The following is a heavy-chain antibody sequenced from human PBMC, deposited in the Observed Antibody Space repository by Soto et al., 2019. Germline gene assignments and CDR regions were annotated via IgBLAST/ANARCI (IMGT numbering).Heavy chain of an antibody. CDR1: GGSFSGHY. D-gene: IGHD2-21*01. CDR3: ARGFALTEGVDRGAPDKYYLDS. Sequence: QAQLQQWGAGLLKPSETLSLTCAVYGGSFSGHYWSWIRQPPGKGLEWIGEINHSGSTNYNPSLKSRVTLSVDTSKNQFSLKLTSVIAADTAVYYCARGFALTEGVDRGAPDKYYLDSWGRGTLVTVSS. CDR2: INHSGST. J-gene: IGHJ4*02. V-gene: IGHV4-34*01.